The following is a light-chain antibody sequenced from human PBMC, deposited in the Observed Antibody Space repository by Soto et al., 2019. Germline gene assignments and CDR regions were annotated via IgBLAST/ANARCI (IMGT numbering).Light chain of an antibody. CDR3: QSYDRSLSGYV. CDR1: SSNIGAGYD. J-gene: IGLJ1*01. CDR2: ANG. V-gene: IGLV1-40*01. Sequence: QPVLTQPPSVSGAPGQRVTISCTGSSSNIGAGYDVHWYQQLPGTAPKLLIYANGNRPSGVPDRFSGSKSGTSASLAITGLQAEDEADYYCQSYDRSLSGYVLGTGTKVTVL.